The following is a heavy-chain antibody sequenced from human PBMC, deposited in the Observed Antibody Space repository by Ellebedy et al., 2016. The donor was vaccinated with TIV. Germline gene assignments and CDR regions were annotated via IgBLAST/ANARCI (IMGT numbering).Heavy chain of an antibody. CDR2: IYYIGST. J-gene: IGHJ3*02. Sequence: MPSETLSLTCTVSGGSVSSGSYYWSWIRQSPGKGLEWIGYIYYIGSTTYNPSLKSRVSISVDTSKNQFSLKLSSVTAADTAVYYCARENYEKNAFDIWGQGTMVTVSS. CDR1: GGSVSSGSYY. D-gene: IGHD3-22*01. CDR3: ARENYEKNAFDI. V-gene: IGHV4-61*01.